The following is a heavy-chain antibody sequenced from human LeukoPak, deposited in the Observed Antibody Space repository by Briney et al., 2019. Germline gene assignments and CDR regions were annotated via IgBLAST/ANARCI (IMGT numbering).Heavy chain of an antibody. V-gene: IGHV1-2*06. Sequence: ASVKVSCKASGNTFTGYYIHWVRQAPGQGLEWMGRINPNSGGTNNAQKFQGRVTMTRDTSITTAYMELSRLTSDDTAVYYCSTEDKYCSGANCGKYWGQGTLVTVSS. J-gene: IGHJ4*02. D-gene: IGHD2-15*01. CDR3: STEDKYCSGANCGKY. CDR1: GNTFTGYY. CDR2: INPNSGGT.